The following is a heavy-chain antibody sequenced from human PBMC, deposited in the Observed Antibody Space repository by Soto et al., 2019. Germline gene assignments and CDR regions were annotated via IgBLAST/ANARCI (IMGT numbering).Heavy chain of an antibody. D-gene: IGHD3-10*01. CDR3: ARGSPGPVDH. V-gene: IGHV1-8*01. J-gene: IGHJ4*02. Sequence: ASVKVSCKASGYSFTSLHFNWVRQATGQGLEWIGWMNPHSGDTGFAQGFQGRVTMTRNTSINAAYMELRSLGSQDTAVYYCARGSPGPVDHWGQGTQVTVSS. CDR1: GYSFTSLH. CDR2: MNPHSGDT.